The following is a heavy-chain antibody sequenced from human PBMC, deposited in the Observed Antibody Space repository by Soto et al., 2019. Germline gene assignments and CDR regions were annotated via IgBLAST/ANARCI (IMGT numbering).Heavy chain of an antibody. J-gene: IGHJ4*02. V-gene: IGHV3-23*01. Sequence: PGGSLRLSCAAAGFNFVSYAMSWVRQATGKGLERVSAISGSGGSTYYADSVKGRFTISRDNSKNTLYLQTNSLRAEDTAVYYCAKSPATGGSPQKWQPGIAVAGYFDYWGQGTLVTVSS. CDR2: ISGSGGST. CDR3: AKSPATGGSPQKWQPGIAVAGYFDY. CDR1: GFNFVSYA. D-gene: IGHD6-19*01.